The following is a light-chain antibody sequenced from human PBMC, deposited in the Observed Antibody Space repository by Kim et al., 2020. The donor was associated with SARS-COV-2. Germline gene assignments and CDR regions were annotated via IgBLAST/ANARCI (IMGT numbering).Light chain of an antibody. CDR1: QSISSW. J-gene: IGKJ1*01. Sequence: DIQMTQSPSTLSASVGDRVTITCRASQSISSWLAWYQQKPGKAPKLLIYKASTLESGVPSRFSGSGSGTEFTLTISSLQPDDFATYYCHQYYTYSRTFGQGTKVDIK. CDR2: KAS. CDR3: HQYYTYSRT. V-gene: IGKV1-5*03.